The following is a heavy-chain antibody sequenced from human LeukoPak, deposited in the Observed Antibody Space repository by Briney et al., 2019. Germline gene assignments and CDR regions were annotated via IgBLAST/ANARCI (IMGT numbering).Heavy chain of an antibody. CDR1: GFTFSSYW. CDR3: AKGKKTGLAAAGSDY. CDR2: IKQDGSDK. Sequence: GGSLRLSCAASGFTFSSYWMSWVRQAPGKGLEWVANIKQDGSDKYYVDSVKGRFTISRDNAKNSLYLQMNSLRAEDTALYYCAKGKKTGLAAAGSDYWGQGTLVTVSS. J-gene: IGHJ4*02. V-gene: IGHV3-7*03. D-gene: IGHD6-13*01.